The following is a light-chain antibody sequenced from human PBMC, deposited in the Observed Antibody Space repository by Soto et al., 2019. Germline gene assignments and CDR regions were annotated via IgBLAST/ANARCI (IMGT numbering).Light chain of an antibody. J-gene: IGKJ3*01. V-gene: IGKV3-11*01. Sequence: EIVLTQSPATLSLSPGERATLSCRASQSVSSYLAWYQQKPGQAPRLLIYDASNRATGIPARFSGSGSGTDFTLTINSLEPEDSAVYYCQQRTNWPFFG. CDR2: DAS. CDR3: QQRTNWPF. CDR1: QSVSSY.